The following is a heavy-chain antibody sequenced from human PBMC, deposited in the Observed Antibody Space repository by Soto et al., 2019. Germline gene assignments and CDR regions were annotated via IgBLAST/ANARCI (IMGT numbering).Heavy chain of an antibody. D-gene: IGHD3-22*01. J-gene: IGHJ4*02. CDR2: IYSGGNT. Sequence: GGSLRLSCAASGFTVRSSYMSWVRQAPGRGLEWVSVIYSGGNTYYEDSVKGRFTISRDISKNTVYLQVNSLRAEDTAVYYCARAGGLSSGYFDYWGQGTLVTVSS. CDR1: GFTVRSSY. CDR3: ARAGGLSSGYFDY. V-gene: IGHV3-53*01.